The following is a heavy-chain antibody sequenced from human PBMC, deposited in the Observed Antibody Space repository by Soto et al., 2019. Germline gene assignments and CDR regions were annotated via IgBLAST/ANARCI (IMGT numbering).Heavy chain of an antibody. CDR2: ILHDGREE. Sequence: QLVESGGGVVQPGTSLRLSCAASGFPFRNYGMHWVRQAPGKGLAWVSLILHDGREEFYRDSVRGRFTISRDNAENRLYLQRNSLRDDDTALDYCVRDDDAGPNALDLWGQGTMVSVSS. D-gene: IGHD1-1*01. CDR1: GFPFRNYG. J-gene: IGHJ3*01. CDR3: VRDDDAGPNALDL. V-gene: IGHV3-33*01.